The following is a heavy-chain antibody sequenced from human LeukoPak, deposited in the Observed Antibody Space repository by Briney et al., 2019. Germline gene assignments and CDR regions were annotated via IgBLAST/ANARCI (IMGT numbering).Heavy chain of an antibody. Sequence: ASVKVSCKASGYTFTSYGISRVRQAPGQGLEWMGWISAYNGNTNYAQKLQGRVTMTTDTSTSTAYMELRSLRSDDTAVYYCARGSAVGATDRSAFDIWGQGTMVTVSS. V-gene: IGHV1-18*01. D-gene: IGHD1-26*01. J-gene: IGHJ3*02. CDR2: ISAYNGNT. CDR1: GYTFTSYG. CDR3: ARGSAVGATDRSAFDI.